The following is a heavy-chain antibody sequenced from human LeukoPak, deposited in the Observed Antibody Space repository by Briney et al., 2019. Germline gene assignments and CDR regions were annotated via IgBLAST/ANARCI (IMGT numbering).Heavy chain of an antibody. CDR1: GGSISSHY. J-gene: IGHJ4*02. CDR3: ARVKSSSFFFTFDY. V-gene: IGHV4-59*11. Sequence: SETLSLTCTVSGGSISSHYWSWIRQPPGKGLEWIGYIYYSGSTNYNPSLKSRVTISVDTSKNQFSLKLSSVTAADTAVYYGARVKSSSFFFTFDYWGQGTLVTVSS. CDR2: IYYSGST. D-gene: IGHD6-6*01.